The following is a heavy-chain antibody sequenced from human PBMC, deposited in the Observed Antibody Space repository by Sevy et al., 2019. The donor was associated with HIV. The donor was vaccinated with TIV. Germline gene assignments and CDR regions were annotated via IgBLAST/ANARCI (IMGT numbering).Heavy chain of an antibody. V-gene: IGHV3-21*01. CDR1: GFTFSSYS. D-gene: IGHD3-3*01. CDR3: VRVEETYYDFWSGYYPLDAFDI. J-gene: IGHJ3*02. Sequence: GGSLRLSCAASGFTFSSYSMNWVRQAPGKGLEWVSSISSSSSYIYYADSVKGRFTISRDNAKNSLYLQMNSLRAEDTAVYYCVRVEETYYDFWSGYYPLDAFDIWGQGTMVTVSS. CDR2: ISSSSSYI.